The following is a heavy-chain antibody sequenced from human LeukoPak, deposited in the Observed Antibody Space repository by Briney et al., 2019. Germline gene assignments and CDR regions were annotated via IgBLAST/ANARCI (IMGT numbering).Heavy chain of an antibody. CDR3: AGGSLVVVAAVYNWFDP. J-gene: IGHJ5*02. CDR2: INHSGST. D-gene: IGHD2-15*01. CDR1: GGSFSGYY. Sequence: PSETLSLTCAVYGGSFSGYYWSWIRQPPGKGLEWIGEINHSGSTNYNPSLKSRVTISVDTSKNQFSLKLSSVTAADTAVYYCAGGSLVVVAAVYNWFDPWGQGTLVTVSS. V-gene: IGHV4-34*01.